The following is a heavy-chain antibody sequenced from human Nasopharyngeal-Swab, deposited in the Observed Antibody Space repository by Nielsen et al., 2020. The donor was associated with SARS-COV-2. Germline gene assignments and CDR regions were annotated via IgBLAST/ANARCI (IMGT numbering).Heavy chain of an antibody. Sequence: GESLKISCAASGFTFTSYAMHWVRQAPGQGLEWMAVISYDGSNKYYADSVKGRFTISRDNSKNTLYLQMNSLRAEDTAVYCCAFLAGDYYDSSGYYPHYYGMDVWGQGTTVTVSS. CDR3: AFLAGDYYDSSGYYPHYYGMDV. J-gene: IGHJ6*02. D-gene: IGHD3-22*01. CDR2: ISYDGSNK. V-gene: IGHV3-30-3*01. CDR1: GFTFTSYA.